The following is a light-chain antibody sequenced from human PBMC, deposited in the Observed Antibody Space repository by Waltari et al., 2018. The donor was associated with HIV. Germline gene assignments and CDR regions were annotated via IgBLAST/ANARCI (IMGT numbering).Light chain of an antibody. Sequence: QSVLTQPPSASGTPGQRVTISCSGSSSNIGSNSVYWYQQLPGTAPKLLIYRDNQRLSGVPDRGSGWKSGTSASLAISGLRYDDEADYYCATWDDSLSGVVFGGGTKVTVL. CDR1: SSNIGSNS. V-gene: IGLV1-47*01. CDR3: ATWDDSLSGVV. J-gene: IGLJ2*01. CDR2: RDN.